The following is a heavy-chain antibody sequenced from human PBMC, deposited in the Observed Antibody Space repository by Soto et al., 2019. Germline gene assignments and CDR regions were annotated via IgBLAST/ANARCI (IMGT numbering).Heavy chain of an antibody. CDR2: ISYGGSNK. CDR1: GFTFSSYG. CDR3: AKDSYSGYDTPPLGY. Sequence: QVQLVESGGGVVQPGRSLRLSCAASGFTFSSYGMHWVRQAPGKGLEWVAVISYGGSNKYYADSVKGRFTISRDNSKNPLYLQMNSLRAEDTAVYYCAKDSYSGYDTPPLGYWGQGTLVTVSS. J-gene: IGHJ4*02. D-gene: IGHD5-12*01. V-gene: IGHV3-30*18.